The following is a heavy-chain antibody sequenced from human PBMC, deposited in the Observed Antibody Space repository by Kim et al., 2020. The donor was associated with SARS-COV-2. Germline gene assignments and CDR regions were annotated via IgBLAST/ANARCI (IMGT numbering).Heavy chain of an antibody. J-gene: IGHJ4*02. CDR2: IKSKTDGGTT. V-gene: IGHV3-15*01. Sequence: GGSLRLSCAASGFTFSNAWMSWVRQAPGKGLEWVGRIKSKTDGGTTDYAAPVKGRFTISRDDSKNTLYLQMNSLKTEDTAVYYCTTGSSGSPSAAGYWGQGTLVTVSS. CDR3: TTGSSGSPSAAGY. CDR1: GFTFSNAW. D-gene: IGHD3-22*01.